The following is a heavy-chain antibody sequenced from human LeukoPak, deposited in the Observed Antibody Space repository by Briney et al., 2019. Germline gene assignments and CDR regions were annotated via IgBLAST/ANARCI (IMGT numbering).Heavy chain of an antibody. J-gene: IGHJ5*02. D-gene: IGHD5-18*01. CDR1: GFTFSTYA. CDR3: AKGRGYSYGTSNWFDP. V-gene: IGHV3-23*01. Sequence: GGSLRLSCAASGFTFSTYAVNWVRQAPGKGLEWVSAISGSGGSTYYADSVKGRFTIPRDNSKNTLYLQMNSLRAEDTAVYYCAKGRGYSYGTSNWFDPWGQGTLVTVSS. CDR2: ISGSGGST.